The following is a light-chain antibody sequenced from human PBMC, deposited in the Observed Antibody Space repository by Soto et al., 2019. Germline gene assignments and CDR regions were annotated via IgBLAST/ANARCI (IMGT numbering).Light chain of an antibody. V-gene: IGLV1-44*01. CDR3: AAWDDSLYGVV. CDR2: TND. J-gene: IGLJ2*01. CDR1: NSNIGSNT. Sequence: QSVLTQPPSASGTPGQRVTISCSGGNSNIGSNTVNWYQQFPGTAPKLLIYTNDQRPSGVPDRFSGSKSGTSASLAISGLQSVDEADYYCAAWDDSLYGVVFGGGTKLTVL.